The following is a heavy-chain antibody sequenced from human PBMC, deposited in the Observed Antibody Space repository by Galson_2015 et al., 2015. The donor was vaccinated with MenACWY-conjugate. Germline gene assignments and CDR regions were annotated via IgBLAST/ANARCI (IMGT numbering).Heavy chain of an antibody. V-gene: IGHV1-69*02. J-gene: IGHJ3*02. CDR3: ARLRLDGNAFDI. CDR2: IIPILGIA. D-gene: IGHD4-17*01. CDR1: GGTFSSYT. Sequence: SVKVSCKASGGTFSSYTISWVRQAPGQGLEWMGRIIPILGIANYAQKFQGRVTITADKSTSTAYMELSSLRSEDTAVYYCARLRLDGNAFDIWGQGTMVTVSS.